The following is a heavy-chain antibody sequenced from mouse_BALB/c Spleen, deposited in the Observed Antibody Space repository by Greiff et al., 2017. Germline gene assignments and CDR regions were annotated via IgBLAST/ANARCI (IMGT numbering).Heavy chain of an antibody. CDR2: IDPENGNT. Sequence: EVKLMESGAELVRPGALVKLSCKASGFNIKDYYMHWVKQRPEQGLEWIGWIDPENGNTIYDPKFQGKASITADTSSNTAYLQLSSLTSEDTAVYYCASGGNQAWFAYWGQGTLVTVSA. CDR1: GFNIKDYY. CDR3: ASGGNQAWFAY. D-gene: IGHD2-1*01. J-gene: IGHJ3*01. V-gene: IGHV14-1*02.